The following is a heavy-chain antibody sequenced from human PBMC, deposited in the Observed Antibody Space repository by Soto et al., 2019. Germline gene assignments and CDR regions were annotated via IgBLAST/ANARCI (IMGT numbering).Heavy chain of an antibody. CDR2: IYHSGST. Sequence: SETLSLTCTVYGGSISSNNWWSWVRQPPGKGLEWIGEIYHSGSTNYNPSLKSRVTISVDKSKNQFSLKLSSVTAADTAVYYCARVAAAGTYFDYWGQGTLVTVSS. CDR1: GGSISSNNW. V-gene: IGHV4-4*02. D-gene: IGHD6-13*01. J-gene: IGHJ4*02. CDR3: ARVAAAGTYFDY.